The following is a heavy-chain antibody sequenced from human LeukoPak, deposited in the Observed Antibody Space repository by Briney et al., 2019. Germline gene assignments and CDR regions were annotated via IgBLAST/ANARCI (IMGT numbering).Heavy chain of an antibody. V-gene: IGHV3-7*01. CDR1: GFTFNMYW. D-gene: IGHD4-23*01. CDR3: ARDAGYGGNSDY. CDR2: INKDVSDK. J-gene: IGHJ4*02. Sequence: GGSLRLSCAASGFTFNMYWMTWVRHAPGKGLESVAYINKDVSDKYYVDSVKGLFTVSRDNAKNSLYLQMNSLRAEDTAVYYCARDAGYGGNSDYWGQGTLVTVSS.